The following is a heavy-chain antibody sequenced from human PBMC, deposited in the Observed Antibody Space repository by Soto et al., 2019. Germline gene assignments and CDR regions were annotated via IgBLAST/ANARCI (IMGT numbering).Heavy chain of an antibody. CDR1: GFTFSSYW. Sequence: EVQLVESGGGLVQPGGSLRLSCAASGFTFSSYWMHWVRQAPGKGLVWVSRINSDGSSTSYADSVQGRFTISRDNDKNTLYLQMNSLRAEDTAVYYCAYYYDSSGYPGYFQHWGQGTLVTVSS. CDR3: AYYYDSSGYPGYFQH. V-gene: IGHV3-74*01. J-gene: IGHJ1*01. CDR2: INSDGSST. D-gene: IGHD3-22*01.